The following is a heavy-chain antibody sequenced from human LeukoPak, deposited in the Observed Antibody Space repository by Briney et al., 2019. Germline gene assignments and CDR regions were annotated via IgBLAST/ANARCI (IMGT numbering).Heavy chain of an antibody. J-gene: IGHJ4*02. CDR3: ANNGGVAVAGSFDN. V-gene: IGHV3-23*01. CDR2: VTASGAGT. Sequence: QSGGSLRLSCATSGFIFSNYYMTWVRQAPGKGLEWVSTVTASGAGTYFADSVKGRFTISRDNSKNTLYLQLNSLRAEDTAIYYCANNGGVAVAGSFDNWGQGTLVTVSS. CDR1: GFIFSNYY. D-gene: IGHD6-19*01.